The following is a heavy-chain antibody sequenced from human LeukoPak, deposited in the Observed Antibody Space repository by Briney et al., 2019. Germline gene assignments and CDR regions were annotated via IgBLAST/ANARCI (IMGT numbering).Heavy chain of an antibody. CDR2: ISGSGGST. J-gene: IGHJ3*02. Sequence: GGSLRLSCAASGFSFSSSSMNWVRQAPGKGLEWVSAISGSGGSTYYADSVKGRFTISRDNSKNTLYLQMNSLRAEDTAVYYCAKDRFSPGAFDIWGQGTMVTVSS. CDR1: GFSFSSSS. CDR3: AKDRFSPGAFDI. V-gene: IGHV3-23*01.